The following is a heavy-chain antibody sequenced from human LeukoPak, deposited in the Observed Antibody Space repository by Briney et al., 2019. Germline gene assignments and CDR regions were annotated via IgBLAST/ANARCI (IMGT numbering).Heavy chain of an antibody. D-gene: IGHD2-2*01. J-gene: IGHJ4*02. V-gene: IGHV4-39*01. CDR3: ARHREDIVVVPFDY. CDR1: GGSISSSSYY. Sequence: SETLSLTCTVSGGSISSSSYYWGWIRQPPGKGLEWIGCIYYSGNTYYNPSLKSRVTISVDKSKNQFSLRLSSVTAADTAVYYCARHREDIVVVPFDYWGQGTLVTVSS. CDR2: IYYSGNT.